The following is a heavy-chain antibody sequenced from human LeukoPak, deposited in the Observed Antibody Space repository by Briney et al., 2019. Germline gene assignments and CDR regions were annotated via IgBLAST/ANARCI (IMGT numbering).Heavy chain of an antibody. Sequence: SETLSLTCTVSGGSISSYYWSWIRQPPGRRLEWIGYIHYSGSTNYNPSLMSRVTISVDTSKNQFSLKLSSVTAADTAVYYCGVARDSDTLFVDYWGQGTLVTVSS. V-gene: IGHV4-59*12. CDR3: GVARDSDTLFVDY. CDR1: GGSISSYY. D-gene: IGHD3-22*01. J-gene: IGHJ4*02. CDR2: IHYSGST.